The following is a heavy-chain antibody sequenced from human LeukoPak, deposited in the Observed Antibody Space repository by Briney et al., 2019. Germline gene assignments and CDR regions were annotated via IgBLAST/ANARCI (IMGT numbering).Heavy chain of an antibody. J-gene: IGHJ4*02. CDR3: ARDSCSSTSCLSIDDY. CDR2: INPNSGGT. CDR1: GYTFTGYY. V-gene: IGHV1-2*02. D-gene: IGHD2-2*01. Sequence: ASVEVSCKASGYTFTGYYMHWVRQAPGQGLEWMGWINPNSGGTNYAQKFQGRVTMTRDTSISTAYMELSRLSSDDTAVYYCARDSCSSTSCLSIDDYWGQGTLVTVSS.